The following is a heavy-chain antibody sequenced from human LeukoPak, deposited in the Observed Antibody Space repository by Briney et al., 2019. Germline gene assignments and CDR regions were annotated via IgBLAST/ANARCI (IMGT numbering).Heavy chain of an antibody. CDR3: ARDSFYSTTDAFDI. CDR2: IYSGGST. D-gene: IGHD2/OR15-2a*01. CDR1: GFTVSSNY. Sequence: GGSLRPSCAASGFTVSSNYMSWVRQAPGKGLEWVSVIYSGGSTYYADSVKGRFTISRDNSKNTLYLQMNSLRAEDTAVYYCARDSFYSTTDAFDIWGQGTMVTVSS. V-gene: IGHV3-53*01. J-gene: IGHJ3*02.